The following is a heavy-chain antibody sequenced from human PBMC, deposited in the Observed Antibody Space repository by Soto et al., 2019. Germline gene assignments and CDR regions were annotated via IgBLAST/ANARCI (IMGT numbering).Heavy chain of an antibody. CDR1: GGSFKSGSYS. CDR3: ARDFAYFDS. J-gene: IGHJ4*02. Sequence: QVQLQESGPGLVKPSETLSLTCTVSGGSFKSGSYSWSWIRQPPGKGLEWIGYVYHTGSTSYNPSLKSRVSISMDTAKNHFSPNLDSVTAADTAVYFCARDFAYFDSWGQGTLVTVSS. CDR2: VYHTGST. V-gene: IGHV4-61*03. D-gene: IGHD3-3*01.